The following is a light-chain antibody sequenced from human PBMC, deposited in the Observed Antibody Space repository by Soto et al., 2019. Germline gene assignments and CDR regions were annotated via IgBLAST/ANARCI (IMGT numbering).Light chain of an antibody. CDR1: QSISSSY. J-gene: IGKJ2*01. V-gene: IGKV3-20*01. CDR2: AAS. Sequence: EIVLTQSPGTLSLSPGEGGTLSCRASQSISSSYLAWYQQKPRQSPRLLIYAASSRATGIPDRFSGSGSGTDFTLTISSLEPEDFAGYYCQLYGGSHMFSFGQGTKLDIK. CDR3: QLYGGSHMFS.